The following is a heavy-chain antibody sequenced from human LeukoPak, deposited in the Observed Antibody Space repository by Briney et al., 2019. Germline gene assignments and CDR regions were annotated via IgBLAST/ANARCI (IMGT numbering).Heavy chain of an antibody. Sequence: GESLKISCKVSGYSFTSYCIGWVRQMPGKGLEGMGIIYPGDSGPTYSPSFQGHVTISVDKSFNTAYLQWSSLKASDTAMYYCGMSGDRVPLQDDVFDVWGQGKMVTVST. CDR2: IYPGDSGP. CDR1: GYSFTSYC. CDR3: GMSGDRVPLQDDVFDV. J-gene: IGHJ3*01. D-gene: IGHD1-26*01. V-gene: IGHV5-51*01.